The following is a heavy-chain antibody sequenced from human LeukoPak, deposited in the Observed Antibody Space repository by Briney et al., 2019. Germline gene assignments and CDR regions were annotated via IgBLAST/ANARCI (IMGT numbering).Heavy chain of an antibody. CDR3: ARGLSTCDY. CDR1: GFTFSSYS. D-gene: IGHD3-10*01. V-gene: IGHV3-48*02. J-gene: IGHJ4*02. CDR2: ISGSDNTI. Sequence: QPGGSLRLSCAASGFTFSSYSMNWVRQAPGKGLEWVSYISGSDNTIYYADSVRGRFTISRDNAKNSLYLQMNSLRDDDTAVYYCARGLSTCDYWGQGTLVTVSS.